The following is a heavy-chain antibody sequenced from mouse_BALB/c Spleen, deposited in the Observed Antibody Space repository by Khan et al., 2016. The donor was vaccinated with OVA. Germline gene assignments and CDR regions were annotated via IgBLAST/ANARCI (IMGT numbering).Heavy chain of an antibody. J-gene: IGHJ2*01. CDR3: TRIYRSDFDY. Sequence: IQLVQSGPELVRPGASVKISCKASGYSFTGYFMNWVMQSHGKSLEWIGRINPHIGETFYNQRFKDKATLTVDESSSTAHMELRSLASEDSAVYYCTRIYRSDFDYWGQGTTLIVSS. V-gene: IGHV1-20*02. CDR1: GYSFTGYF. D-gene: IGHD1-1*01. CDR2: INPHIGET.